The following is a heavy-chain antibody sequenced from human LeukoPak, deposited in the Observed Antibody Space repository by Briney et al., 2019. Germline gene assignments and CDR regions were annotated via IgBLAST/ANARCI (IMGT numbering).Heavy chain of an antibody. Sequence: SETLSLTCTVSGGSISSGSYYWSWIRQPAGKGLEWIGRIYTSGSTNYNPSPKSRVTISVDTSKNQFSLKLSSVTAADTAVYYCARDSDYGGNSGGGDYWGQGTLVTVSS. CDR1: GGSISSGSYY. CDR2: IYTSGST. J-gene: IGHJ4*02. CDR3: ARDSDYGGNSGGGDY. V-gene: IGHV4-61*02. D-gene: IGHD4-23*01.